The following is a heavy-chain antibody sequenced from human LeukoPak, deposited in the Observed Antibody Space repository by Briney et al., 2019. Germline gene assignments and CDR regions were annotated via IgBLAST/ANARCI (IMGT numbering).Heavy chain of an antibody. V-gene: IGHV3-48*03. Sequence: PGGSLRLSCVASGFTFSEFEHNWVRQAPGKGLEWVAHIRTGGGSIHYADSVEGRFTISRDNAKNPVYLQMDSLRAEDTAVYFCARDATTAVGEVYMDVWGRGTTVTISS. CDR1: GFTFSEFE. J-gene: IGHJ6*03. CDR3: ARDATTAVGEVYMDV. CDR2: IRTGGGSI. D-gene: IGHD6-13*01.